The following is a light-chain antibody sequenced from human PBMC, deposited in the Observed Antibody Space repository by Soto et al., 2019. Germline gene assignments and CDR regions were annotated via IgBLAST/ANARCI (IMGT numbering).Light chain of an antibody. V-gene: IGLV2-14*03. J-gene: IGLJ1*01. CDR3: SSYSSGSTLYV. Sequence: QSALTQPASVSGSPGQSITISCTGTSSDVGGYNYVSWYQHHPGKAPKLMIYDVSVRPSGVSNRFSGSKSGNTASLTISGLQAEDEAAYHCSSYSSGSTLYVFGTGTKLTVL. CDR1: SSDVGGYNY. CDR2: DVS.